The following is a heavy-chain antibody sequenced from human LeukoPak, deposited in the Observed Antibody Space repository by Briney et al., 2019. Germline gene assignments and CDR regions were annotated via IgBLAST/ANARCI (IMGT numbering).Heavy chain of an antibody. Sequence: SETLSLTCAVSGYSISSGYYWGWIRQPPGKGLEWIGSIYHSGSTYYNPSLKSRVTISVDTSKNQFSLKLSSVTAADTAVYYCARHNLAAAGLHYFDYWGQGTLVTVSS. D-gene: IGHD6-13*01. CDR1: GYSISSGYY. J-gene: IGHJ4*02. V-gene: IGHV4-38-2*01. CDR2: IYHSGST. CDR3: ARHNLAAAGLHYFDY.